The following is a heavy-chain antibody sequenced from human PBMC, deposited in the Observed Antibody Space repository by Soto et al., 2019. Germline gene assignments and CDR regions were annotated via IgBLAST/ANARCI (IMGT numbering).Heavy chain of an antibody. V-gene: IGHV4-4*02. J-gene: IGHJ4*02. Sequence: QVHLQESGPGLVKPSGTLSLTCAVSGDSINTNNWWSWVRQPPGKGLEWIGEVYHSGSPNYNPSLKSRVAISIVQSKNQFSLTVTAVTAADTAVYYCAFPATNDFDYWGQGILVTVSS. CDR3: AFPATNDFDY. CDR2: VYHSGSP. D-gene: IGHD4-4*01. CDR1: GDSINTNNW.